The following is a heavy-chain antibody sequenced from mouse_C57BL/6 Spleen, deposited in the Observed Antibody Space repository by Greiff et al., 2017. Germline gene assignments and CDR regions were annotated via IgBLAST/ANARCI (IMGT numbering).Heavy chain of an antibody. V-gene: IGHV1-55*01. J-gene: IGHJ2*01. Sequence: VQLQQPGAELVKPGASVKMSCKASGYTFTSYWITWVKQRPGQGLEWIGDIYPGSGSTNYNEKFKSKATLTVDTSSSTAYMQLSSLTSEDSAVYYWARGITTVVVPNYWGQGTTRTVSS. D-gene: IGHD1-1*01. CDR3: ARGITTVVVPNY. CDR1: GYTFTSYW. CDR2: IYPGSGST.